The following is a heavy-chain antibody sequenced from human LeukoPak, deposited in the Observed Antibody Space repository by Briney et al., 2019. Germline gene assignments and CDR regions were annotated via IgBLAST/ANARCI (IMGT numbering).Heavy chain of an antibody. V-gene: IGHV1-8*01. J-gene: IGHJ4*02. CDR2: MNPNSGNT. CDR1: GYTFTSYD. Sequence: ASVKVSCKASGYTFTSYDINWVRQATGQGLEWMGWMNPNSGNTGYAQKFQGRVTMTRNTSISTAYMELSSLRSEDTAVYYCARGLPSQRYSSIWQVDDYWGQGTLVTVSS. D-gene: IGHD6-13*01. CDR3: ARGLPSQRYSSIWQVDDY.